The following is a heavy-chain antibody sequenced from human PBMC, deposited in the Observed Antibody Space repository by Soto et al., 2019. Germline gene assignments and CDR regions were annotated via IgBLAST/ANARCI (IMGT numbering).Heavy chain of an antibody. CDR1: GFTFDDYA. V-gene: IGHV3-9*01. D-gene: IGHD6-19*01. J-gene: IGHJ4*02. Sequence: GGSLRLSCAASGFTFDDYAMHWVRQAPGKGLEWVSGISWNSGSIGYADSVKGRFTISRDNAKNSLYLQMNSLRAEDTALYYCAKDLSRIAVAGTDHWGQGTLVTVSS. CDR2: ISWNSGSI. CDR3: AKDLSRIAVAGTDH.